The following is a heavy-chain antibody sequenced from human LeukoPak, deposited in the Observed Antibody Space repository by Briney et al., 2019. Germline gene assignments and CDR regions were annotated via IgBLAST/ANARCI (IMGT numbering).Heavy chain of an antibody. CDR2: IHYSGST. Sequence: ASETLSLTCTVSGGSVSSGSYYWSWIRQPPGKGLEWIGQIHYSGSTNYNPSLKSRVTISVDTSKNQFSLNLTSVTAADTAVYYCARGGAFDGYNFPDWGQGTLVTVSS. CDR1: GGSVSSGSYY. CDR3: ARGGAFDGYNFPD. V-gene: IGHV4-61*01. D-gene: IGHD5-24*01. J-gene: IGHJ4*02.